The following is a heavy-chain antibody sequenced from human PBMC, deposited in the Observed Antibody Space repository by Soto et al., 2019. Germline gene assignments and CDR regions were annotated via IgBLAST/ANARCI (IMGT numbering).Heavy chain of an antibody. CDR3: ARFKMYSSSWYYYGMDV. D-gene: IGHD6-13*01. J-gene: IGHJ6*02. CDR1: GGSFSGYY. V-gene: IGHV4-34*01. CDR2: INHSGST. Sequence: SETLSLTCAVYGGSFSGYYWSWIRQPPGKGLEWIGEINHSGSTNYNPSLKSRVTISVDTSKNQFSLKLSSVTAADTAVYYCARFKMYSSSWYYYGMDVWGQGTTVTVSS.